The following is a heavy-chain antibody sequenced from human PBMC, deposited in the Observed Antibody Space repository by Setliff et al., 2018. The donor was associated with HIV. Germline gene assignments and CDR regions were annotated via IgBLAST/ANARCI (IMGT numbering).Heavy chain of an antibody. CDR3: ARRYCSSTSCYYYYYYYMDV. J-gene: IGHJ6*03. V-gene: IGHV4-4*02. CDR2: IYHSGST. D-gene: IGHD2-2*01. CDR1: GGSISSSNW. Sequence: SETLSLTCAVSGGSISSSNWWSWVRQPPGKGLEWIGEIYHSGSTNYNPSLKSRVTISVDKSKDQFSLKLSSVTAADTAVYYCARRYCSSTSCYYYYYYYMDVWGKGTTVTVSS.